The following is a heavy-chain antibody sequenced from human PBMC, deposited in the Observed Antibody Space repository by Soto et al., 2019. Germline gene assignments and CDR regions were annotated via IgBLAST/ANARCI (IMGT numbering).Heavy chain of an antibody. CDR3: ARVHSSSYLYFDY. J-gene: IGHJ4*02. CDR1: GFTVSSYH. Sequence: PAGSLGLSCAASGFTVSSYHMSWVRQAPGKGLEWVSVLYSAGSADFAASVKGGFTISRDNSKNTLYLQMSRLRAEDTAVYYWARVHSSSYLYFDYGGKGLMVAVYS. V-gene: IGHV3-66*01. CDR2: LYSAGSA. D-gene: IGHD6-13*01.